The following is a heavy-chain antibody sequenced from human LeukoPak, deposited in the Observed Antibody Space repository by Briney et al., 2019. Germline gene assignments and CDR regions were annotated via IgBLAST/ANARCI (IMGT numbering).Heavy chain of an antibody. CDR1: GFTFSSYA. CDR3: ARKGGYSYAFDI. V-gene: IGHV3-23*01. CDR2: ITASGGST. D-gene: IGHD5-18*01. J-gene: IGHJ3*02. Sequence: SGGSLRLSCAGSGFTFSSYAMSWVRQPPGKGLEWVSGITASGGSTYYADSVKGRFTISRDNSNSTLYLQMNSLRAGDTAVYYCARKGGYSYAFDIWGQGTMVTVSS.